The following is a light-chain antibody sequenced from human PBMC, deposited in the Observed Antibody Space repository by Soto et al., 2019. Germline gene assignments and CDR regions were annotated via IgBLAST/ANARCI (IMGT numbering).Light chain of an antibody. CDR1: RNVAKW. J-gene: IGKJ4*02. V-gene: IGKV1-5*01. Sequence: IQGTKCPLPMTASVGDRVSLSCRASRNVAKWLAWFQQKPGGAPKLLIQEATSLQDGVPLRFSGSGSETEFTLTINSLQPEDFATYYCQQDISLPCTFGGGTKVDIK. CDR3: QQDISLPCT. CDR2: EAT.